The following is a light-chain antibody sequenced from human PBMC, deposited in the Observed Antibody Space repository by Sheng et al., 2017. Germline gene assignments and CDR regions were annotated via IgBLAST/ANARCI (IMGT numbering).Light chain of an antibody. Sequence: DIQMTQSPSSLSASVGDRVTITCRASQSISSYLNWYQQKPGKAPKLLIYAASSLQSGVPSRFSASGSGTDFTLTISSLQPEDVGTYYCQQSYSPPWTFGQGTKVEIK. V-gene: IGKV1-39*01. CDR2: AAS. CDR3: QQSYSPPWT. J-gene: IGKJ1*01. CDR1: QSISSY.